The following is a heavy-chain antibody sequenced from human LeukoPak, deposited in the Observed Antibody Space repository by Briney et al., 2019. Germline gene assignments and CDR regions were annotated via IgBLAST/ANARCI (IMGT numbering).Heavy chain of an antibody. J-gene: IGHJ4*02. CDR1: GYTLTGYY. CDR2: INPNSGGT. V-gene: IGHV1-2*06. CDR3: ARWRFGGSDYYFDY. Sequence: ASVKVSCKASGYTLTGYYMHWVRQAPGQGLEWMGRINPNSGGTNYAQKFQGRVTMTRDTSISTAYMELSRLRSDDTAVYYCARWRFGGSDYYFDYWGQGTLVTVSS. D-gene: IGHD3-10*01.